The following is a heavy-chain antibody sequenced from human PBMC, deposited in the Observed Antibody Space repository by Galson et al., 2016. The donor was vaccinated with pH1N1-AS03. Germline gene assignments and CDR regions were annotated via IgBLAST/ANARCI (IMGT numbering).Heavy chain of an antibody. J-gene: IGHJ4*02. Sequence: TLSLTCTVSGGSITINYWIWIRQPPGKGLEWIGYISYSGFTNHNPSLKSRVTISVDTSKNQFSLKLSSVTAADTAVYFCARLHDVWSGYPSFDYWGQGTLVTVSS. V-gene: IGHV4-59*01. CDR3: ARLHDVWSGYPSFDY. CDR2: ISYSGFT. CDR1: GGSITINY. D-gene: IGHD3-3*01.